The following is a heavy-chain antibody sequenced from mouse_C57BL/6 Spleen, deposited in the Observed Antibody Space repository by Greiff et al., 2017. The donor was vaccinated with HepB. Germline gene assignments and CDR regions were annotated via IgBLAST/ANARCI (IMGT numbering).Heavy chain of an antibody. Sequence: QVQLQQPGAELVKPGASVKLSCKASGYTFTSYWMQWVKQRPGQGLEWIGEIDPSDSYTNYNQKFKGKATLTVDTSSSTAYMQLSSLTSADSAVYYCARSGSKSAMDYWGQGTSVTVSS. CDR2: IDPSDSYT. V-gene: IGHV1-50*01. CDR3: ARSGSKSAMDY. J-gene: IGHJ4*01. D-gene: IGHD2-5*01. CDR1: GYTFTSYW.